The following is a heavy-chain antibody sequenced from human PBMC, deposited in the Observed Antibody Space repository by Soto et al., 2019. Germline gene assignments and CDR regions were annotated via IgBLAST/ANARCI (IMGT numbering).Heavy chain of an antibody. CDR1: GFSLSTSGVG. D-gene: IGHD2-2*01. V-gene: IGHV2-5*02. CDR2: IYWDDDK. Sequence: SGPTLVNPTQTLTLTRTFSGFSLSTSGVGVGWIRQPPGKALEWLALIYWDDDKRYSPSLKSRLTITKDTSKNQVVLTMTNMDPVDTATYYCARLTPIVVVPAANHDAFDIWGQGTMVTVSS. J-gene: IGHJ3*02. CDR3: ARLTPIVVVPAANHDAFDI.